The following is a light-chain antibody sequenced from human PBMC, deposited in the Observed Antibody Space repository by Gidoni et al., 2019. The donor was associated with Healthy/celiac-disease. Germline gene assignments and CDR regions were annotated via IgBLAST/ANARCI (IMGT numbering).Light chain of an antibody. Sequence: DIVTTQSPLSLHVTPGEPASIPCRSSQSLLHSNGYNYLDWYLQKPGQSPQLLIYLGSNRASGVPDRFSGSGSGTDFTLKISRVEAEDVGVYYCMQALQTPRTFGPGTKVDIK. CDR1: QSLLHSNGYNY. V-gene: IGKV2-28*01. J-gene: IGKJ3*01. CDR2: LGS. CDR3: MQALQTPRT.